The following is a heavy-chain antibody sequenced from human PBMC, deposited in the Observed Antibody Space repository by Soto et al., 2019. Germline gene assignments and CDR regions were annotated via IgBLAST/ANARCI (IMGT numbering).Heavy chain of an antibody. Sequence: QVHLVQSGAEMRKPGASVKVSCKASGYTFSTYAIHWVRQAPGQGLEWMGWTNADNGDTKFSQKFQGRVTITRDTSANTAYMDLSRLRPEETAVYYCARGGWFGELPFDYWGQGTLVTVSS. CDR1: GYTFSTYA. J-gene: IGHJ4*02. V-gene: IGHV1-3*01. D-gene: IGHD3-10*01. CDR2: TNADNGDT. CDR3: ARGGWFGELPFDY.